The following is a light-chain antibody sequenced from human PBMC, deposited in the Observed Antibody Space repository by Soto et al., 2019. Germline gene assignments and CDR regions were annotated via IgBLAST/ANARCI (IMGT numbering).Light chain of an antibody. CDR3: QKRSNWHPFT. CDR1: QSVSSY. Sequence: EIVCTESPGTLSLSPGERATLSCRASQSVSSYLAWYQQKPGQAPSLLIYDASNRANGIPARFSGSVSGTDFTLTLRSLEPEDFAVYYCQKRSNWHPFTVGPGTKVDI. V-gene: IGKV3-11*01. CDR2: DAS. J-gene: IGKJ3*01.